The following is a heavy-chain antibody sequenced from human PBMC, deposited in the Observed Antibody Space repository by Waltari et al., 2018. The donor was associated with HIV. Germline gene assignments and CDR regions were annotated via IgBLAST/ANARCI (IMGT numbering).Heavy chain of an antibody. D-gene: IGHD6-6*01. CDR2: IYYSGST. CDR1: GGSISSYY. CDR3: ARGYSSFSH. Sequence: QVQLQESGPGLVTPSETLSLTCTVSGGSISSYYWSWIRQPPGKGLGWIGYIYYSGSTNYNPSLKSRVTISVDTSKNQFSLKLSSVTAADTAVYYCARGYSSFSHWGQGTLVTVSS. V-gene: IGHV4-59*01. J-gene: IGHJ4*02.